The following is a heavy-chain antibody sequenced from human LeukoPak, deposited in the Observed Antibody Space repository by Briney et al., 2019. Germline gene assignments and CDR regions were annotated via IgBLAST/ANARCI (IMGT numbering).Heavy chain of an antibody. CDR3: ARGRAPGVTAADRDY. J-gene: IGHJ4*02. Sequence: PWETLSLTCAVYGGSFRGYYWSGIRPPPGKGLDGMGEINHSGSTNYNPSLKSRVTISVDTSKNQFSLKLRYVTAADTAVYYCARGRAPGVTAADRDYWGQGTLVTVSS. CDR2: INHSGST. V-gene: IGHV4-34*01. CDR1: GGSFRGYY. D-gene: IGHD6-13*01.